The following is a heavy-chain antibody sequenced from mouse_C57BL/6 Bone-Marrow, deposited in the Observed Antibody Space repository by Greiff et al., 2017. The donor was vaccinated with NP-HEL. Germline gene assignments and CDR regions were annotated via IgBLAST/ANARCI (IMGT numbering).Heavy chain of an antibody. CDR2: IYPRDGST. V-gene: IGHV1-85*01. CDR3: ARKAGTYAMDY. D-gene: IGHD4-1*01. Sequence: QVQLKQSGPELVKPGASVKLSCKASGYTFTSYDINWVKQRPGQGLEWIGWIYPRDGSTKYNEKFKGKATLTVDTSSSTAYMELHSLTSEDSAVYFCARKAGTYAMDYWGQGTSVTVSS. CDR1: GYTFTSYD. J-gene: IGHJ4*01.